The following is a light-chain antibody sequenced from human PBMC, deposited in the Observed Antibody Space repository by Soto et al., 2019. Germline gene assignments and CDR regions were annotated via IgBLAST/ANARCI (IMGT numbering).Light chain of an antibody. CDR1: QSVSSN. CDR2: GAS. V-gene: IGKV3-15*01. CDR3: QQYNNWPPLT. Sequence: EIVMTQSPATLSVSPGVRATLSCRASQSVSSNLAWYQQKPGQAPRLLIYGASTRATGISARFSGSGSGTEFTLTISSLQSEDFAVYYCQQYNNWPPLTFGGGTKVEIK. J-gene: IGKJ4*01.